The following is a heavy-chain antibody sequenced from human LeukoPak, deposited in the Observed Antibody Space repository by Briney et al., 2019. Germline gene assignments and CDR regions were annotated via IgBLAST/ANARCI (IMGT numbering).Heavy chain of an antibody. J-gene: IGHJ6*02. D-gene: IGHD2-2*01. Sequence: PGGSLRLSCVASGFTFSSYAMSWVRQAPGKGLEWVAVISYDGSNKYYADSVKGRFTISRDNSKNTLYLQMNSLRAEDTAVYYCARDREDIVVVPAAMFRRSGYYGMDVWGQGTTVTVSS. V-gene: IGHV3-30-3*01. CDR3: ARDREDIVVVPAAMFRRSGYYGMDV. CDR1: GFTFSSYA. CDR2: ISYDGSNK.